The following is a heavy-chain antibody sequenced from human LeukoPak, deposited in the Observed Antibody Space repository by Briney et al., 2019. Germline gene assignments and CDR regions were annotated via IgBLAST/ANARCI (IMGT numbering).Heavy chain of an antibody. CDR2: ISTYNNNT. D-gene: IGHD5-18*01. V-gene: IGHV1-18*01. Sequence: ASVKVSCKASGYTFTSYGISWVRQAPGQGLEWLGWISTYNNNTHYAQKFQVRVTMTRDTSISTAYMELSRLRSDDTAVYYCARDGYSYGSDYWGQGTLVTVSS. CDR3: ARDGYSYGSDY. J-gene: IGHJ4*02. CDR1: GYTFTSYG.